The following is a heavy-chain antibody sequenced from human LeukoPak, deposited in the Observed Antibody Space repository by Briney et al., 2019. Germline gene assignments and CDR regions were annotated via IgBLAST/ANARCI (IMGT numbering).Heavy chain of an antibody. D-gene: IGHD1-26*01. J-gene: IGHJ4*02. Sequence: GGSLRLSCAASGFTFRSYAMHWVRQVPGKGLECVAIISYDENNKYYADSVKGRFTISRDNSKNTLYLQMNSLRAEDTAVYYCAKDPGWSYNYWGQGTLVTVSS. V-gene: IGHV3-30-3*01. CDR2: ISYDENNK. CDR1: GFTFRSYA. CDR3: AKDPGWSYNY.